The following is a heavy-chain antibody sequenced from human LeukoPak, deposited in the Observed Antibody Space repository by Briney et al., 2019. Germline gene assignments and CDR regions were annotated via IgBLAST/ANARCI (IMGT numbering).Heavy chain of an antibody. CDR3: ARDGENTAASPYFDY. J-gene: IGHJ4*02. D-gene: IGHD5-18*01. V-gene: IGHV1-46*01. CDR2: INPSGGST. Sequence: ASVKVSCKASGYTFTSYYMHWVRQAPGQGLEWMGIINPSGGSTSYAQKFQGRVTMTRDTSTSTVYMELSSLRSEDTAVYYCARDGENTAASPYFDYWGQGTLVTVSS. CDR1: GYTFTSYY.